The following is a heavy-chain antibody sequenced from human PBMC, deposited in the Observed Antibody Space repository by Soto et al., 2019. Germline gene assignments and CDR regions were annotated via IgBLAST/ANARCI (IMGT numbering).Heavy chain of an antibody. D-gene: IGHD2-2*01. V-gene: IGHV4-59*01. CDR3: ARAAMAVVVPAAVYYYYGMDV. CDR2: IYYSGST. J-gene: IGHJ6*02. CDR1: GGSISSYC. Sequence: SETLSLTCTVSGGSISSYCWSWIRQPPGKGLEWIGYIYYSGSTNYNPSLKSRVTISVDTSKNQFSLKLSSVTAADTAVYYCARAAMAVVVPAAVYYYYGMDVWGQGTTVTVSS.